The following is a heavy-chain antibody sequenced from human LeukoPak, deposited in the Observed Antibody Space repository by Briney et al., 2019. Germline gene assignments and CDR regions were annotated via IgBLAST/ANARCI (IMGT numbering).Heavy chain of an antibody. Sequence: GGSLRLSCAASGFTFSTYYMNWVRQAPGKGLEWVSSITTSSSYIYYADSVKGRFTISRDNAKNSLYLQMNSLRAEDTAIYYFARDLGGYSYGSHFDSWGQGTLVTVSS. CDR3: ARDLGGYSYGSHFDS. D-gene: IGHD5-18*01. V-gene: IGHV3-21*01. CDR2: ITTSSSYI. CDR1: GFTFSTYY. J-gene: IGHJ4*02.